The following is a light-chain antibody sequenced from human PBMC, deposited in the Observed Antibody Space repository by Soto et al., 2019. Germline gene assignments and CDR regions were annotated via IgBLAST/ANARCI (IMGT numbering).Light chain of an antibody. V-gene: IGKV3-15*01. CDR1: QSVSSD. CDR3: QQYNNWIRGIT. J-gene: IGKJ5*01. CDR2: GAS. Sequence: EVVMTQSPVTLSVSPCERVTLSCRASQSVSSDLAWYQQKPGQAPRLLMYGASTRATGIPVRFSGSGSGTEFTLTISSLQSEDFALYYCQQYNNWIRGITFGQGTRLEIK.